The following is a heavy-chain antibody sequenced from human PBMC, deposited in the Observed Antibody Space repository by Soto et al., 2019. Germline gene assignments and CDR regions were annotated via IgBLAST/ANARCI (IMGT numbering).Heavy chain of an antibody. CDR2: ISYDGSNK. Sequence: GGSLRLSCAASGFTFSSYGMHWVRQAPGKGLEWVAVISYDGSNKYYADSVKGRFTISRDNSKNTLYLQMNSLRAEDTAVYYCAKEVDQGPVYYDFWSGYYFDYWGQGTLVTVSS. V-gene: IGHV3-30*18. CDR3: AKEVDQGPVYYDFWSGYYFDY. J-gene: IGHJ4*02. CDR1: GFTFSSYG. D-gene: IGHD3-3*01.